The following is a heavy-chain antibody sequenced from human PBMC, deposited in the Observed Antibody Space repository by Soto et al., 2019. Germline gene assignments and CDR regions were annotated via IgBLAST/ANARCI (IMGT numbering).Heavy chain of an antibody. V-gene: IGHV1-8*01. Sequence: ASVKVSCKASGYTFTSYDINWVRQATGEGLEWMGWMNPNSGNTGYAQKFQGRATMTRNTSISTAYMELSSLRSEDTAVYYCARDYVLRYFDWLLPSKFYYYYYGMDVWGQGTTVTVSS. D-gene: IGHD3-9*01. J-gene: IGHJ6*02. CDR2: MNPNSGNT. CDR1: GYTFTSYD. CDR3: ARDYVLRYFDWLLPSKFYYYYYGMDV.